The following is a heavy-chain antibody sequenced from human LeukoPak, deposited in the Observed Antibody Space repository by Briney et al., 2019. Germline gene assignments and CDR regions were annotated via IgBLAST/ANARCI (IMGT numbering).Heavy chain of an antibody. CDR3: ARSSSSFAGYYGMDV. CDR2: XSAYNGNT. D-gene: IGHD6-13*01. J-gene: IGHJ6*02. Sequence: QAPGQGLEXMGWXSAYNGNTNYAQKLQGRVTMTTDTSTSTAYMELRSLRSDDTAVYYCARSSSSFAGYYGMDVWGQGTTVTVSS. V-gene: IGHV1-18*01.